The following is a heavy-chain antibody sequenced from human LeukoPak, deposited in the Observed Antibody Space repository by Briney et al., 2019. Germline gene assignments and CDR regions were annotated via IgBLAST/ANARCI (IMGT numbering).Heavy chain of an antibody. CDR1: GGSISTYY. V-gene: IGHV4-59*01. J-gene: IGHJ4*01. Sequence: SETLSLTCTVSGGSISTYYWSWTRQPPGKGLEWIGYIYYSGSTNYNPSLKSRVTISVDTSKNQFSLKLSSVTSADTAVYYCAKSRLRFLEWPIDYWGQGTLVTVSS. CDR3: AKSRLRFLEWPIDY. D-gene: IGHD3-3*01. CDR2: IYYSGST.